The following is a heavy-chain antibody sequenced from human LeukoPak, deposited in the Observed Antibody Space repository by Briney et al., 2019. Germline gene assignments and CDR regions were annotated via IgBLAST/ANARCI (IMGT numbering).Heavy chain of an antibody. Sequence: GGSLRLSCAASGFTFSDYEMNWVRQAPGKGLEWVSYISSSGRRIYYADSAKGRFTISRDNAKNSLYLQMNSLRADDTSIYYCARGPRDPTEYCSRGTCSPTYEVWGQGTLVTVSS. CDR1: GFTFSDYE. CDR2: ISSSGRRI. D-gene: IGHD2-15*01. V-gene: IGHV3-48*03. J-gene: IGHJ4*02. CDR3: ARGPRDPTEYCSRGTCSPTYEV.